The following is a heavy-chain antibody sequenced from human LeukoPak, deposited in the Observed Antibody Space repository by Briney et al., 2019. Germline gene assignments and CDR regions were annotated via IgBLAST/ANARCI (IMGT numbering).Heavy chain of an antibody. CDR2: IRSSSSYI. V-gene: IGHV3-21*01. Sequence: GGSLRLSCAASGFTFSSYSMDWVRQAPGKGLEWVSSIRSSSSYIYYADSVKGRFTISRDNAKNSLCLQMNSLRAEDTAVYYCARVWSGSVYYYYYGMDVWGQGTTVTVSS. CDR1: GFTFSSYS. D-gene: IGHD3-10*01. CDR3: ARVWSGSVYYYYYGMDV. J-gene: IGHJ6*02.